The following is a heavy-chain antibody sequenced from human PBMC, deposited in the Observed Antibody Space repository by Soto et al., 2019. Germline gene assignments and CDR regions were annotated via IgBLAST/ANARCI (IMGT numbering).Heavy chain of an antibody. CDR2: IWYDGSNK. V-gene: IGHV3-33*01. CDR1: GFTFSSYG. Sequence: QVQLVESGGGVVQPGRSLRLSCAASGFTFSSYGMHWVRQAPGKGLEWVAVIWYDGSNKYYADSVKGRFTISRDNSKNTLYLQMNSLRAEDTAVYYCARDGQNGVGPRGAFDIWGQGTMVTVSS. D-gene: IGHD4-17*01. J-gene: IGHJ3*02. CDR3: ARDGQNGVGPRGAFDI.